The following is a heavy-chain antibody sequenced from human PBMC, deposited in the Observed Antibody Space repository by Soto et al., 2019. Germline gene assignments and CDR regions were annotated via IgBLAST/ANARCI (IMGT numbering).Heavy chain of an antibody. CDR2: INSDGSST. CDR3: VRTSLVVAAATREDY. J-gene: IGHJ4*02. D-gene: IGHD2-15*01. CDR1: GFTSSSYW. V-gene: IGHV3-74*01. Sequence: EVQLVESGGGLVQPGGSLRLSCAASGFTSSSYWMHWVRQAPGKGLVWVSRINSDGSSTSYADSVKGRFTISRDNAKNTLDLQMNSLRAEDTAVYYCVRTSLVVAAATREDYWGQGTLVTVSS.